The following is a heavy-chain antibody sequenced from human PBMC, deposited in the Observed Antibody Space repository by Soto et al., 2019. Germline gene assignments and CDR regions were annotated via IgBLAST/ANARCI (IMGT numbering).Heavy chain of an antibody. CDR3: ASSTRPGPWFDP. V-gene: IGHV3-23*01. J-gene: IGHJ5*02. CDR1: GFTFSSYA. Sequence: GGSLRLSCAASGFTFSSYAMSWVRQAPGEGLEWVSAITGSAGSTYYADSVKGRFTISRDNSKNTLYLQMNSLRAEDTAVYYCASSTRPGPWFDPWGQGTLVTVSS. CDR2: ITGSAGST. D-gene: IGHD2-15*01.